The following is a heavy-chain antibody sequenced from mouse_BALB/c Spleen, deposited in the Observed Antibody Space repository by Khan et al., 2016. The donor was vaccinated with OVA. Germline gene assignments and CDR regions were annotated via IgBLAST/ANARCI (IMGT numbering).Heavy chain of an antibody. D-gene: IGHD1-1*01. CDR1: GISITSGNYR. J-gene: IGHJ1*01. Sequence: VQLKESGPGLVKPSQTVSLTCTVTGISITSGNYRWSWIRQFPGNKLEWIGNIYYSGTVTYNPSLTSRTTITRDTSKNQFFLEMNALTAEDTATYYCARDYGSHDWFFDVWGAGTTVTVSS. V-gene: IGHV3-5*02. CDR2: IYYSGTV. CDR3: ARDYGSHDWFFDV.